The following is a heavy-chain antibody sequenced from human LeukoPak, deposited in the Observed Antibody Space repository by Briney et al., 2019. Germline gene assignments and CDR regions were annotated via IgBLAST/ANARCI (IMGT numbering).Heavy chain of an antibody. J-gene: IGHJ6*03. Sequence: GASVKVSCKASGYTFTSYYMHWVRQAPGQGLEWMGIINPSGGSTSYAQKFQGRVTMTRDMSTSTVYMELSSLRSEDTAVYYCARVYTPVRLGELSLRGIYYYYYYYMDVWGKGTTVTISS. CDR3: ARVYTPVRLGELSLRGIYYYYYYYMDV. CDR1: GYTFTSYY. V-gene: IGHV1-46*01. CDR2: INPSGGST. D-gene: IGHD3-16*02.